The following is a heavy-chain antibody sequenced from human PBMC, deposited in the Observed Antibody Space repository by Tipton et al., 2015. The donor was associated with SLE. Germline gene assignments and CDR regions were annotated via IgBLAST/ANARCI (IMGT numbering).Heavy chain of an antibody. CDR2: VFYSGSSDFYRA. J-gene: IGHJ4*02. D-gene: IGHD3-22*01. Sequence: TLSLTCTVSGVSISDHYWSWIRQPPGKGLECLGYVFYSGSSDFYRAHYSPSLMSRVIISVDSSKNQFSLRLTSVTAADTAAYYCAKYFYDATGYQSVDSWGQGALVTVSS. V-gene: IGHV4-59*11. CDR3: AKYFYDATGYQSVDS. CDR1: GVSISDHY.